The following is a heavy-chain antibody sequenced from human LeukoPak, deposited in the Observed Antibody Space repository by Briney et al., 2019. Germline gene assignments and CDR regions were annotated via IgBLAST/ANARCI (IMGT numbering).Heavy chain of an antibody. Sequence: GGSLRLSCAASGFTFSNAWMSWVRQAPGKGLEWVSIIYSGGSTYYADSVKGRFTISRHNSKNTLYLQMNSLRAEDTAVYYCAREVGGSAFGIWGQGTMVTVSS. J-gene: IGHJ3*02. V-gene: IGHV3-53*04. D-gene: IGHD3-16*01. CDR2: IYSGGST. CDR3: AREVGGSAFGI. CDR1: GFTFSNAW.